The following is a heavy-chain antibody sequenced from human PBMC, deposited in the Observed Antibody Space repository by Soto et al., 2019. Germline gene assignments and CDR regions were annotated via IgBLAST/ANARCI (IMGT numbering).Heavy chain of an antibody. V-gene: IGHV3-33*01. CDR3: ARGAQIVGVAARQFDL. D-gene: IGHD2-2*01. Sequence: QVQLVESGGGVVQPGRSLRLSCAASGFTFSSHSMHWVRQAPGKGLEWVAVIWYDGNNKYYADSVKGRFTISRDNPKNTLYLQMNSLRAEDTAVYLSARGAQIVGVAARQFDLWGRGTLVTVSS. CDR2: IWYDGNNK. CDR1: GFTFSSHS. J-gene: IGHJ2*01.